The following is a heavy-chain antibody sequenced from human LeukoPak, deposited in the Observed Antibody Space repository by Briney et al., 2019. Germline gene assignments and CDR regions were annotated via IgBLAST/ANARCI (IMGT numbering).Heavy chain of an antibody. V-gene: IGHV4-4*07. Sequence: SETLSLTCTVSGYSISSSYYWSWIRQPAGKGLEWIGRIYTSGSTNYNPSLKSRVTMSVDTSKNQFSLKLSSVTAADTAVYYCARDFPYYYDSSGYPADYFDYWGQGTLVTVSS. D-gene: IGHD3-22*01. CDR2: IYTSGST. J-gene: IGHJ4*02. CDR3: ARDFPYYYDSSGYPADYFDY. CDR1: GYSISSSYY.